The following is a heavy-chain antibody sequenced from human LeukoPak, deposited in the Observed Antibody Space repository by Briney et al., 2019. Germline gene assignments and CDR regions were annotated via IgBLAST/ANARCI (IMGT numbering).Heavy chain of an antibody. CDR2: ISYDGSDK. CDR3: AREEEGDAFDI. CDR1: GFTFSSYG. V-gene: IGHV3-30*03. J-gene: IGHJ3*02. Sequence: GRSLRLSCAASGFTFSSYGMHWVRQAPGKGLEWVAVISYDGSDKYYADSVKGRFTISRDNAKNTLFLQMNSLRAEDTAVYYCAREEEGDAFDIWGQGTMVTVSS.